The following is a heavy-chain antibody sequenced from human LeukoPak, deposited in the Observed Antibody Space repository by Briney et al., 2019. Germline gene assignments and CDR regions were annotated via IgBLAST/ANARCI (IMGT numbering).Heavy chain of an antibody. CDR2: ISWNSGSI. CDR3: AKDTTYSSSWYNDAFDI. J-gene: IGHJ3*02. Sequence: GGSLRLSCAASGFTFDDYAMHWVRQAPGKGLEWVSGISWNSGSIGYADSVKGRFTISRDNAKNSLYLQMNSLRAEDTALYYCAKDTTYSSSWYNDAFDIWGQGTMVTVSS. CDR1: GFTFDDYA. V-gene: IGHV3-9*01. D-gene: IGHD6-13*01.